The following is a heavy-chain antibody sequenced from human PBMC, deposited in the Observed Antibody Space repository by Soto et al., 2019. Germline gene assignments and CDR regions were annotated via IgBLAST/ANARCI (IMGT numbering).Heavy chain of an antibody. CDR3: ARTLYGDNVDS. CDR2: MNPNRGNT. CDR1: GYTFTSYD. V-gene: IGHV1-8*01. Sequence: QVQLVQSGAEVKKPGASVKVSCKASGYTFTSYDINWVRQATGQGLEWMGWMNPNRGNTGYAQKFQGRGTMTRNTSISTAYMDLCSRRSEDTAVYYCARTLYGDNVDSWGQGTLVTVSS. J-gene: IGHJ4*02. D-gene: IGHD4-17*01.